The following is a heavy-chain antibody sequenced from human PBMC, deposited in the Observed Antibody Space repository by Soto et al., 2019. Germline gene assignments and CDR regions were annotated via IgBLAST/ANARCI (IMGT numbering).Heavy chain of an antibody. V-gene: IGHV4-39*01. J-gene: IGHJ5*02. CDR3: ARHSPYTYYDFWSGSNWFDP. CDR2: IYYSGST. D-gene: IGHD3-3*01. CDR1: GGTIRSSSYY. Sequence: SETLSLTCTVSGGTIRSSSYYWGWIRQPPGKGQERIGSIYYSGSTYYNPYLKSRVTISVDTSKNQFSLKLSSVTAADTAVYYCARHSPYTYYDFWSGSNWFDPWGQGTLVTVSS.